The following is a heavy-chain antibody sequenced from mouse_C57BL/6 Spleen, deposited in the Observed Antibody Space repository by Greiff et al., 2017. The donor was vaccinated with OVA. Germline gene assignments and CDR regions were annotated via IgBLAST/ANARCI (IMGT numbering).Heavy chain of an antibody. CDR3: ARKDYYGSSPFAY. D-gene: IGHD1-1*01. V-gene: IGHV5-17*01. CDR1: GFTFSDYG. CDR2: LSSGSSTI. J-gene: IGHJ3*01. Sequence: EVKVVESGGGLVKPGGSLKLSCAASGFTFSDYGMHWVRQAPEKGLEWVAYLSSGSSTIYYADTVKGRFTISRDNAKNTLFLQRTSLRSEDTAMYYGARKDYYGSSPFAYWGQGTLVTVSA.